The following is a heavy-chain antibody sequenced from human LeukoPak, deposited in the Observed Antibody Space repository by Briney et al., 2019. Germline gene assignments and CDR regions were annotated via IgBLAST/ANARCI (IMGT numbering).Heavy chain of an antibody. Sequence: ASVKVSCKVSGYTLTELSMHWVRQTPGKGLEWMGGFDPEDDERVYAQKFQGRVTMTEDTSTDTAYMELSSLRSEDTAIYYCATELRSGYFDYWGQGTLVTVSS. CDR3: ATELRSGYFDY. CDR1: GYTLTELS. V-gene: IGHV1-24*01. CDR2: FDPEDDER. J-gene: IGHJ4*02. D-gene: IGHD3-22*01.